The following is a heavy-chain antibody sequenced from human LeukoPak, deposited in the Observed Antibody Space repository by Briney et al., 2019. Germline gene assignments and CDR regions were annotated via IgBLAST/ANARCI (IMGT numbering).Heavy chain of an antibody. V-gene: IGHV3-21*01. CDR3: ARGSKPMVRGPSMDY. CDR2: ISSSSSYI. CDR1: GFTFSSYS. J-gene: IGHJ4*02. Sequence: PGGSLRLSCAASGFTFSSYSMNWVRQAPGKGLEWVSSISSSSSYIYYADSVKGRFTISRDNAKNSLYLQMNSLRAEDTAVYYCARGSKPMVRGPSMDYWGQGTLVTVSS. D-gene: IGHD3-10*01.